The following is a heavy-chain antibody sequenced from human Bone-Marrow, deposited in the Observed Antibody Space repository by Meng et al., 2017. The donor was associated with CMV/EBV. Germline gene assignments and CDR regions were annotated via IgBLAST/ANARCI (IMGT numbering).Heavy chain of an antibody. CDR2: TSKDESDK. D-gene: IGHD3-22*01. CDR3: ARRSRGPGPNSPMIVVSRGKYNWFDP. Sequence: GESLKISCGASGFTFSSSAMHWVRQAPGKGLEWVAVTSKDESDKQYVDSVKGRFTISRDNSKNTLYLQMNSLRAEDTAVYYCARRSRGPGPNSPMIVVSRGKYNWFDPWGQGTLVTVSS. J-gene: IGHJ5*02. V-gene: IGHV3-30-3*01. CDR1: GFTFSSSA.